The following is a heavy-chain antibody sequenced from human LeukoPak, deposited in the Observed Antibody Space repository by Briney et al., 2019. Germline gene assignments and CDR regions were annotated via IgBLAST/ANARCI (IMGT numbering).Heavy chain of an antibody. V-gene: IGHV3-64*01. CDR1: GFTFSSYA. CDR2: ISSNGGST. CDR3: ARDIAGGGTTAGY. Sequence: PGGSLRLSCAASGFTFSSYAMPWVRQAPGKGLEYVSAISSNGGSTYYANSVKGRFTISRDNSKNTLYLQMGSLRAEDMAVYYCARDIAGGGTTAGYWGQGPWSPSPQ. J-gene: IGHJ4*02. D-gene: IGHD4-17*01.